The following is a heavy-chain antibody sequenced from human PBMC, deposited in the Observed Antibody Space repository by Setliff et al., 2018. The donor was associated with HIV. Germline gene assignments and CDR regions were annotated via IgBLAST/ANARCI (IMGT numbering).Heavy chain of an antibody. J-gene: IGHJ2*01. CDR2: IYSGGST. CDR1: GFTFSTYC. CDR3: AKDREAVASWYFDL. Sequence: GGSLRLSCAASGFTFSTYCMKWVRQAPGKGLEWVSLIYSGGSTYYADSVKGRFTVSRDTSKNMVYLQMNTLRAEDTALYYCAKDREAVASWYFDLWGRGTLVTVSS. D-gene: IGHD2-15*01. V-gene: IGHV3-53*01.